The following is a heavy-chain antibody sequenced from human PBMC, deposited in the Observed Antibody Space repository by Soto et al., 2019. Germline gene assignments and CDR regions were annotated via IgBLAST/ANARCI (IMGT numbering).Heavy chain of an antibody. J-gene: IGHJ4*02. V-gene: IGHV4-59*11. CDR3: ARANWFFDY. D-gene: IGHD7-27*01. CDR1: GGSINNHY. CDR2: IYYSGST. Sequence: PSESLSLTGAESGGSINNHYWSWIRQPPGQGLEWIGYIYYSGSTNYNPSLKSRVTMSVDTSKNQFSLKLSSLTAADTAIYYCARANWFFDYWGQGTLVTVSS.